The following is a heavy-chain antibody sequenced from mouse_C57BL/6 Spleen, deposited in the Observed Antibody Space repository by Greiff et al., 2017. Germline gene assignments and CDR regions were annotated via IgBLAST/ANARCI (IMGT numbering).Heavy chain of an antibody. CDR3: ARERALYYGMDY. V-gene: IGHV1-18*01. D-gene: IGHD3-3*01. Sequence: EVQLQQPGPELVKPGASVKIPCKACGYTFTDYNMDWVKQSHGKGLEWIGDINPNNGGTIYNQKFKGKATLTVDKSSSTAYMELRSLTSEDTAVYYCARERALYYGMDYWGQGTSVTVSS. CDR2: INPNNGGT. J-gene: IGHJ4*01. CDR1: GYTFTDYN.